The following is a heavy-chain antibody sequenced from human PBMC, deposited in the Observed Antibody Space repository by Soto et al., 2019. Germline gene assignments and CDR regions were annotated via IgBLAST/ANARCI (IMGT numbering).Heavy chain of an antibody. D-gene: IGHD3-3*01. V-gene: IGHV1-46*01. J-gene: IGHJ5*02. CDR1: GDTFTSYY. Sequence: ASVKVSCKAPGDTFTSYYLNWVRQAPGQGLEWMGVINPHGGSTKYAQKFQGRITMTRDTSRSTVYMELSSLRSDDTAIYYCARSSGGNFGIIIEGSNWFDPWGQGTLVTVSS. CDR2: INPHGGST. CDR3: ARSSGGNFGIIIEGSNWFDP.